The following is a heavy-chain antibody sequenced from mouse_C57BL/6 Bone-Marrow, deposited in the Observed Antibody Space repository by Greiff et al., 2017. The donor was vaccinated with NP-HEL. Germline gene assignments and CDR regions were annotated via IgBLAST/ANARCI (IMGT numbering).Heavy chain of an antibody. CDR3: ARVGGTGYFDY. V-gene: IGHV1-64*01. J-gene: IGHJ2*01. CDR1: GYTFTSYW. D-gene: IGHD3-3*01. Sequence: QVQLQQPGAELVKPGASVKLSCKASGYTFTSYWMHWVKQRPGQGLEWIGMIHPNSGSTNYNEKFKSKATLTVDKSSSTAYMQLSSLTSEDSAVYYCARVGGTGYFDYWGQGTTLTVSS. CDR2: IHPNSGST.